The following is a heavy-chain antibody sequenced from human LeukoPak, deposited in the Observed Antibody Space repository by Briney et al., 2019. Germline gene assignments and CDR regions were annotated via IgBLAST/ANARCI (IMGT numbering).Heavy chain of an antibody. V-gene: IGHV4-39*01. CDR2: IYYSGST. D-gene: IGHD2-2*01. CDR1: GGSISSSSYY. J-gene: IGHJ3*02. Sequence: SETLSLTCTVSGGSISSSSYYWGWIRQPPGKGLEWIGSIYYSGSTYYNPSLKSRVTISVDTSKNQLSLKLSSVTAADTAVYYCAKDMRPTYCSSTSCSSRWAFDIWGQGTMVTVSS. CDR3: AKDMRPTYCSSTSCSSRWAFDI.